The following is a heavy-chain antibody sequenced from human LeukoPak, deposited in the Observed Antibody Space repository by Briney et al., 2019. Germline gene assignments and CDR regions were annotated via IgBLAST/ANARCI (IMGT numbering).Heavy chain of an antibody. CDR3: ARAYNWNEGGVYYYYYYYMDV. CDR1: GYTFTSYD. J-gene: IGHJ6*03. D-gene: IGHD1-1*01. V-gene: IGHV1-8*01. CDR2: MNPNSGNT. Sequence: ASVKVSCKASGYTFTSYDINWVRQATGQGLEWMGWMNPNSGNTGYAQKFQGRVTMTRNTSISTAYMELSSLRSEDTAVYYCARAYNWNEGGVYYYYYYYMDVWGKGTTVTISS.